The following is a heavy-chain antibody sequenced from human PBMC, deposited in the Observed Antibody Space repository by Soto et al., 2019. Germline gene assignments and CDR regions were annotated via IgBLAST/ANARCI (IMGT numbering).Heavy chain of an antibody. D-gene: IGHD5-18*01. CDR2: ISYDGSNK. CDR1: GFTFSSYG. CDR3: GRAESPDTAYFSDY. V-gene: IGHV3-30*03. Sequence: GGSLRLSCAASGFTFSSYGMHWVRQAPGKGLERVAVISYDGSNKYYADSVKGRFTISRDNSKNTLYLQMNSLRAEDSAVYYCGRAESPDTAYFSDYWGQGTLVTVSS. J-gene: IGHJ4*02.